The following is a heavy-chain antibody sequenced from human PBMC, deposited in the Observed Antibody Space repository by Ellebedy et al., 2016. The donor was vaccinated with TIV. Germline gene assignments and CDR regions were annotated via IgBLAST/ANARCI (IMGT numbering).Heavy chain of an antibody. Sequence: KISCKASGGTFSSYAISWVRQAPGQRLEWMGGIIPIFGTANYAQKFQGRVTITADESTSTAYMELSSLRSEDTAVYYCARDPRGYSYGQTYYYYGMDVWGQGTTVTVSS. CDR2: IIPIFGTA. CDR1: GGTFSSYA. D-gene: IGHD5-18*01. J-gene: IGHJ6*02. CDR3: ARDPRGYSYGQTYYYYGMDV. V-gene: IGHV1-69*01.